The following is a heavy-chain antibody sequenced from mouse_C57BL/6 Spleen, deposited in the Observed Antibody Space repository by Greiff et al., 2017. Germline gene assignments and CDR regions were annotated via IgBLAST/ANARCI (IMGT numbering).Heavy chain of an antibody. CDR1: GYTFTDYY. V-gene: IGHV1-76*01. J-gene: IGHJ2*01. CDR3: ARVDY. CDR2: IYPGSGIT. Sequence: QVQLQQSGAELVRPGASVKLSCKASGYTFTDYYINWVKQRPGQGLEWIARIYPGSGITYYNEKFKGKATLTAEKSSSTAYMQLSSLTSEDSAVYFCARVDYWGQGTTLTVSS.